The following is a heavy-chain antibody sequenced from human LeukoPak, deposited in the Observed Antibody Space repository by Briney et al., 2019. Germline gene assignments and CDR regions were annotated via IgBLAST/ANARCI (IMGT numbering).Heavy chain of an antibody. D-gene: IGHD1-26*01. CDR1: GFTFSSYG. J-gene: IGHJ4*02. Sequence: PGGSLRLSCAASGFTFSSYGMHWVRQAPGKGLEWVAVISYDGSNKYYADSVKGRFTISRDNSKNTLYLQVNSLRAEDTAVYYCAKDSVGATTFDYWGQGTLVTVSS. CDR2: ISYDGSNK. CDR3: AKDSVGATTFDY. V-gene: IGHV3-30*18.